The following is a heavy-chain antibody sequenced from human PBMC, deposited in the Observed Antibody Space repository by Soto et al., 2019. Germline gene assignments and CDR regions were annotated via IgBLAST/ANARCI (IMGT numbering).Heavy chain of an antibody. D-gene: IGHD2-21*02. CDR1: GFTFSSYN. V-gene: IGHV3-48*02. J-gene: IGHJ6*03. CDR3: ARELQVTATYYYYMDV. Sequence: GGSLRLSCAASGFTFSSYNMNWVRQAPGKGPEWVSYISISTHTIFYADSVKGRFTISRDNAKNSLYLQMNSLRDEDTAVYYCARELQVTATYYYYMDVWGKGTTVTVSS. CDR2: ISISTHTI.